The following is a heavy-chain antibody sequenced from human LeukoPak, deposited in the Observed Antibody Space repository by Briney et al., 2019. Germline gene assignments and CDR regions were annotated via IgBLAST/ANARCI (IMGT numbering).Heavy chain of an antibody. V-gene: IGHV6-1*01. CDR2: TYYRSKWYN. CDR1: GDSVSSNSAA. Sequence: SQTLSLTCAISGDSVSSNSAAWNWIRQSPSRGLEWLGRTYYRSKWYNDYAVSVKSRITINPDTSKNQFSLQLNSVTPEDTAVYYCARVRTHEGITIFGVVPYYYMDVWGKGTTVTVSS. D-gene: IGHD3-3*01. J-gene: IGHJ6*03. CDR3: ARVRTHEGITIFGVVPYYYMDV.